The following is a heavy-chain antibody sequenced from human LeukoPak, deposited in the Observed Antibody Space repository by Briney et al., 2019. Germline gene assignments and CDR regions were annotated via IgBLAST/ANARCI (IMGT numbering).Heavy chain of an antibody. CDR2: IKKDGSEK. V-gene: IGHV3-7*01. J-gene: IGHJ4*02. D-gene: IGHD3-3*01. Sequence: GGSLRLSCAASGFTFSSHWMSWVRQAPGKGLEWVANIKKDGSEKYYVDAVKGRFTISRDNAKTSLYLQMNSLRAEDTAVYYCASSYYDFWSGYSYYFDYWGQGTLVTVSS. CDR1: GFTFSSHW. CDR3: ASSYYDFWSGYSYYFDY.